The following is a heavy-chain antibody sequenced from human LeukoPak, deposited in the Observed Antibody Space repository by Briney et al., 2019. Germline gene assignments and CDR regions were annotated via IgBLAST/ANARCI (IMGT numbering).Heavy chain of an antibody. CDR2: INPSGGST. D-gene: IGHD3-16*02. Sequence: ASVKVSCKTSGYTFTSYYMHWVRQAPGQGLEWMGIINPSGGSTSYAQKFQGRVTMTRDTSTSTVYMELSSLRSEDTAVYYCAKDRGAYDYVWGSYRSGFDPWGQGTLVTVSS. CDR1: GYTFTSYY. J-gene: IGHJ5*02. CDR3: AKDRGAYDYVWGSYRSGFDP. V-gene: IGHV1-46*01.